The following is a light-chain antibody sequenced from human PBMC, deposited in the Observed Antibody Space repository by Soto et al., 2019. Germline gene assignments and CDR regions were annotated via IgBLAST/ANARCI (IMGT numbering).Light chain of an antibody. V-gene: IGKV3-15*01. CDR2: KTS. CDR3: QQYADWPLT. Sequence: IVMTQSPATVSVSPGESTSLSCRASRTIGTNLGWYQQKPGQAPRLLISKTSNRATGVPARFSGSGSGTEFTLTIISLQSEDIAVYYCQQYADWPLTFGGGTKVDIK. CDR1: RTIGTN. J-gene: IGKJ4*01.